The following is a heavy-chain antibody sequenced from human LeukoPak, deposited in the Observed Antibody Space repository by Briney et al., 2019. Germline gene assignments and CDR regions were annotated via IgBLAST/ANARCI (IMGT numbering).Heavy chain of an antibody. V-gene: IGHV1-69*06. Sequence: GASVKVSCKASGGTFSSYAISWVRQAPGQGLEWMGGIIPIFGTANYAQKFQGRVTITADKSTSTAYMELSSLRSEDTAVYYCASSAPIAVAGINFDYWGQGTLVTVSS. CDR2: IIPIFGTA. D-gene: IGHD6-19*01. J-gene: IGHJ4*02. CDR1: GGTFSSYA. CDR3: ASSAPIAVAGINFDY.